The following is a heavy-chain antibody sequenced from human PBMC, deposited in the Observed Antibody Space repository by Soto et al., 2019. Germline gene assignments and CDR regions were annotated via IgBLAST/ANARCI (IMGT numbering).Heavy chain of an antibody. CDR3: ASGSNGVCRPFDY. J-gene: IGHJ4*02. Sequence: EVQLVESGGGLVQPGGSLRVSCAASGFTFSSYSMNWVRQAPGKGLEWVSYISSSGSTIYYADSVKGRFTISRDNAKNSMYLQMNRLRAEDTAVYYCASGSNGVCRPFDYWGQGTLVTVSS. V-gene: IGHV3-48*01. CDR2: ISSSGSTI. D-gene: IGHD2-8*01. CDR1: GFTFSSYS.